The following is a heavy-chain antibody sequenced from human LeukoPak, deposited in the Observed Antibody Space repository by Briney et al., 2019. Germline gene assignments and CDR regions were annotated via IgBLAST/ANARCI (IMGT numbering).Heavy chain of an antibody. V-gene: IGHV3-13*01. CDR1: GFTFSSYD. D-gene: IGHD3-3*01. CDR2: IGTAGDT. Sequence: GGSLRPSCAASGFTFSSYDMHWVRQATGKGLEWVSAIGTAGDTYYPGSVKGRFTISRENAKNSLYPQMNSLRAGDTAVYYCARGLGPTIFGVVMPDYWGQGTLVTVSS. CDR3: ARGLGPTIFGVVMPDY. J-gene: IGHJ4*02.